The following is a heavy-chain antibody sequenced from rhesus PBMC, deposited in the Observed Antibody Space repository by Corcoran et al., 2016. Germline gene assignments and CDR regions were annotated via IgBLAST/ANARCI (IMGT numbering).Heavy chain of an antibody. J-gene: IGHJ6*01. CDR3: ASAYGLDS. CDR1: GGSISRNY. V-gene: IGHV4-147*01. Sequence: QVPLQESGPGLVTPSETLSLTCVVSGGSISRNYWNWIRQPPGKGLEWIGRIYGGSGSTSYNPSLTSRVTISTDTSKNQFSLKLSSVTAADTAMYYCASAYGLDSWGQGVVVTVSS. CDR2: IYGGSGST.